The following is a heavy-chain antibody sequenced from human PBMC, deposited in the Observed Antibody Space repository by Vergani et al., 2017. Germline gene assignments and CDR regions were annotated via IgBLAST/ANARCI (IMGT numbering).Heavy chain of an antibody. Sequence: QVQLVQSGAEVKKPGASVKVSCKASGYTFTSYDINWVRQATGQGLEWMGWMNPNSGNTGYAQKFHGRVTMTRDTSINTAYMELGRLRSDDTAVYFCATHIHWNFPDFDFWGRGTLVTVSS. CDR1: GYTFTSYD. D-gene: IGHD1-7*01. CDR2: MNPNSGNT. J-gene: IGHJ4*02. CDR3: ATHIHWNFPDFDF. V-gene: IGHV1-8*01.